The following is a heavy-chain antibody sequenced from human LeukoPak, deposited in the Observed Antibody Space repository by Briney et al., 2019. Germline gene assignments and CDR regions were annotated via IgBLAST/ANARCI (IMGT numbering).Heavy chain of an antibody. Sequence: ASVTVSCTASGYTFSNYTLNWVRQAPGQGLERMGWIDTNTGNPTYAQGFIGRFVFSLDTSVTTAYLQISSLKTEDTAVYYCARGYDTTGYFSYWGQGTLVTVSS. J-gene: IGHJ4*02. V-gene: IGHV7-4-1*02. CDR1: GYTFSNYT. CDR2: IDTNTGNP. D-gene: IGHD3-22*01. CDR3: ARGYDTTGYFSY.